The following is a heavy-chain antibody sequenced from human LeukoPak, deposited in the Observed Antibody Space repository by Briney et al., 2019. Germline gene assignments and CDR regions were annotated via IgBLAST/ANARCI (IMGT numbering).Heavy chain of an antibody. D-gene: IGHD2-2*02. Sequence: SETLSLTCTVSGGSISSYYWSWIRQPPGKGLEWIGYIYYSGSTNYNPSLKSRVTISVDTSKNQFSLKLSSVTAADTAVYYCARDRGYCSSTSCYTLRHWGQGTLVTVSS. CDR2: IYYSGST. CDR1: GGSISSYY. CDR3: ARDRGYCSSTSCYTLRH. J-gene: IGHJ4*02. V-gene: IGHV4-59*01.